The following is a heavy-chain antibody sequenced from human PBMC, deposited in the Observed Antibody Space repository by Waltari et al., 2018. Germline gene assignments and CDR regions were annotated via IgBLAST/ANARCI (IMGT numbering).Heavy chain of an antibody. V-gene: IGHV4-61*09. CDR1: GGSISSGSYY. Sequence: QVQLQESGPGLVKHSQTLSLTCTVSGGSISSGSYYWSWIRQPAGKGLEWIWYVYTSGSTNYNPSLTSRVTISVDTSKTQCSLKLSSVTAADTAVYYCARQMGIAVAGTGCAFDIWGQGTMVTVSS. D-gene: IGHD6-19*01. CDR2: VYTSGST. CDR3: ARQMGIAVAGTGCAFDI. J-gene: IGHJ3*02.